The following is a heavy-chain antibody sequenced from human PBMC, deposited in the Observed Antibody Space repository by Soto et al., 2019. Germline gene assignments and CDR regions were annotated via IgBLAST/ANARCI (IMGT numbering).Heavy chain of an antibody. CDR2: INHSGST. J-gene: IGHJ4*02. CDR3: ARSRYCSSTSCYGPDY. CDR1: GGSFSGYY. D-gene: IGHD2-2*01. V-gene: IGHV4-34*01. Sequence: QVQLQQWGAGLLKPSETLSLTCAVYGGSFSGYYWSWIRQPPGKGLEWIGEINHSGSTNYNPSLKSRVTLSVDTSKNQFSLKLSSVTAADTAVYYCARSRYCSSTSCYGPDYWGQGTLVTVSS.